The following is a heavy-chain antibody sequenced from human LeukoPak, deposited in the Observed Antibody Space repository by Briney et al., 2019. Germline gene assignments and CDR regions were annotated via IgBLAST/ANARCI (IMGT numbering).Heavy chain of an antibody. J-gene: IGHJ3*02. CDR3: ATTGRSHIVVVTATQPYDAFDI. CDR1: GYTFTSNY. V-gene: IGHV1-46*01. D-gene: IGHD2-21*02. Sequence: ASVKVSCKAFGYTFTSNYMHWVRQAPGQGPEWMGVISPSGGSTTYAQKFQGRVTITADKSTSTAYMELSSLRSEDTAVYYCATTGRSHIVVVTATQPYDAFDIWGQGTMVTVSS. CDR2: ISPSGGST.